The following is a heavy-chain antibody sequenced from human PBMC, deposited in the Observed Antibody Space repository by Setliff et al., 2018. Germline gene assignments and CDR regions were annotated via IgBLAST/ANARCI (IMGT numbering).Heavy chain of an antibody. CDR2: IYQNGIT. CDR1: GASISTTYHY. D-gene: IGHD3-10*01. CDR3: ATDGPVLNGDYIS. Sequence: PSETLSLTCSVSGASISTTYHYWDWIRQSPEKGLEWIGTIYQNGITYYNPSVKSRVTISVDKSKNQFSLSLRSVTAADTAVYYCATDGPVLNGDYISWGQGTLVTVSS. V-gene: IGHV4-39*07. J-gene: IGHJ5*02.